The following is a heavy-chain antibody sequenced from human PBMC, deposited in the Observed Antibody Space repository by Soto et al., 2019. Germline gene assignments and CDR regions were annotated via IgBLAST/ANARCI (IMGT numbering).Heavy chain of an antibody. J-gene: IGHJ3*02. V-gene: IGHV4-34*01. CDR3: ARKTGPRIAAAGTRFDI. CDR2: INHSGST. Sequence: QVQLQQWGAGLLKPSETLSLTCAVYGGSFSGYYWSWIRQPPGKGLEWIGEINHSGSTNYNPSLKSRVTISVDTSKNQFSLKLSSVTAADTAVYYCARKTGPRIAAAGTRFDIWGQGTIVTVSS. D-gene: IGHD6-13*01. CDR1: GGSFSGYY.